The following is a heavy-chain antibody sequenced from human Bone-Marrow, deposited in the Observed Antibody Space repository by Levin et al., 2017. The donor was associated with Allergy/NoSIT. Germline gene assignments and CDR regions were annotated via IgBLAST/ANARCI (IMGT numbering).Heavy chain of an antibody. D-gene: IGHD3-16*02. CDR1: GFTFSSYA. CDR2: ISGSGGST. V-gene: IGHV3-23*01. J-gene: IGHJ4*02. CDR3: AKVAITFGGVIVNYFDY. Sequence: LSLTCAASGFTFSSYAMSWVRQAPGKGLEWVSAISGSGGSTDYADSVKGRFTISRDNSKNTLYLQMNSLRAEDTAVYYCAKVAITFGGVIVNYFDYWGQGTLVTVSS.